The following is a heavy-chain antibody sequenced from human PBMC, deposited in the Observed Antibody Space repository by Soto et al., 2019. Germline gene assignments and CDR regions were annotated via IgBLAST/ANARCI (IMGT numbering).Heavy chain of an antibody. D-gene: IGHD5-18*01. CDR2: ISGSGGST. J-gene: IGHJ6*02. V-gene: IGHV3-23*01. CDR1: GFTFSSYA. CDR3: AKDAGTGGIQLLGYYYYYGMDV. Sequence: GGSLRLSCASSGFTFSSYAMIWVRQATGKGLEWVSAISGSGGSTYYADSVKGRFTISRDNSKNTLYLQMNSLRAEDTAVYYCAKDAGTGGIQLLGYYYYYGMDVWGQGTTVTVSS.